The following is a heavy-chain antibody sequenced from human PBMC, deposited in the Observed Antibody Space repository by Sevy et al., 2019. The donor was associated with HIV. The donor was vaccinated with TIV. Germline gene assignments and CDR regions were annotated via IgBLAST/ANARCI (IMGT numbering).Heavy chain of an antibody. CDR3: ARNLRPSGAFDI. J-gene: IGHJ3*02. Sequence: GESLKISCAASGLTFSNYVMSWVRQAPGKGLEWLSVISGSSGTTYAAESVKGRFTISRDNSKNTLYLHISSLGAEDAAVYYYARNLRPSGAFDIWGQGTRVTVSS. D-gene: IGHD6-25*01. V-gene: IGHV3-23*01. CDR1: GLTFSNYV. CDR2: ISGSSGTT.